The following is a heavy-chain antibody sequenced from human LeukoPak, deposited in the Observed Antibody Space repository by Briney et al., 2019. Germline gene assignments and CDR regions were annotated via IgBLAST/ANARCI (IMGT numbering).Heavy chain of an antibody. V-gene: IGHV4-31*03. J-gene: IGHJ6*02. CDR2: IYYSGST. D-gene: IGHD1-26*01. CDR3: ARGRSNYYGMDV. Sequence: PSETLSLTCTVSGASVSSGDYYWSWIRQLPGKGLEWIGYIYYSGSTYYNPSLKSRLTISVDTSKNQFSLKLSSVTAADTAVYYCARGRSNYYGMDVWGQGTTVTVSS. CDR1: GASVSSGDYY.